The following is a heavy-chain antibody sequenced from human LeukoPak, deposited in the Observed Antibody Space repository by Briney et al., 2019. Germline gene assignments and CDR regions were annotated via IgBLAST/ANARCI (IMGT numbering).Heavy chain of an antibody. J-gene: IGHJ6*02. Sequence: SSETLSLTCTASGGSISSYYWSWIRQPAGKGLEWIGRIYTSGSTNYNPSLKSRVTMSVDTSKNQFSLKLSSVTAADTAVYYCARGVIVVVPAAMSDYGMDVWGQGTTVTVSS. V-gene: IGHV4-4*07. CDR2: IYTSGST. CDR3: ARGVIVVVPAAMSDYGMDV. CDR1: GGSISSYY. D-gene: IGHD2-2*01.